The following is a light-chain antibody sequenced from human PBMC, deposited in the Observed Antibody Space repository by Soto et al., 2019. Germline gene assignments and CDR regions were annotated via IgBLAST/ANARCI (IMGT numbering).Light chain of an antibody. Sequence: QAVVTQEPSLTVSPGEPVTLTCGSSTGTVTSGHYPYWFQQRPGQAPTTLIYDTNNKYSWTPDRFSGSLLGGKAALTLSGAQPEDEGDYYCLLLYSGNRRVFGTGTKVTVL. CDR3: LLLYSGNRRV. J-gene: IGLJ1*01. CDR2: DTN. CDR1: TGTVTSGHY. V-gene: IGLV7-46*01.